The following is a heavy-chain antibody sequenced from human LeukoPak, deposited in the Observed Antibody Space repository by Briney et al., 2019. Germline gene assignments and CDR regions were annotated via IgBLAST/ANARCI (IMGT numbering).Heavy chain of an antibody. CDR3: AMASWVSNADAVL. J-gene: IGHJ4*02. CDR2: LRGDGET. Sequence: GGSLRLSCVASVVTFSNYAMSWVRQAPPGRLEWVSTLRGDGETFYADSVKGRFTLSRDDSRNTEYLQLNNLRVEDTAVYYCAMASWVSNADAVLWGEGTLVTVSS. V-gene: IGHV3-23*01. CDR1: VVTFSNYA. D-gene: IGHD1-1*01.